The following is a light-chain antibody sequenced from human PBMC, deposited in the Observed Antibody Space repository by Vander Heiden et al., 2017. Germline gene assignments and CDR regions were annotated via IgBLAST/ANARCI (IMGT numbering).Light chain of an antibody. Sequence: DTQITRSASSLSASVGDRVTITCQASQGISNYLAWYQQKPGKAPKLLIFAASALQTGVPSRFSGSGSGTDFTLTISSLQPEDVATYYCQEYNSPPLTFGEGTKVEI. CDR1: QGISNY. V-gene: IGKV1-27*01. CDR2: AAS. CDR3: QEYNSPPLT. J-gene: IGKJ4*01.